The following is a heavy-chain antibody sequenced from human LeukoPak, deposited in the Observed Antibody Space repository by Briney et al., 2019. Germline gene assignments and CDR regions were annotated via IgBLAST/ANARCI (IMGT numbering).Heavy chain of an antibody. CDR1: GFTFSSSW. CDR3: ARDRLGHFDS. Sequence: GGSLRLSCAASGFTFSSSWMLWVRQAPGKGLMWVSRINSDGSSTSYADSVKGRFTISRDNAKNTLYLQMNSLRAEDTAVYYCARDRLGHFDSWGQGTLVTVSS. CDR2: INSDGSST. J-gene: IGHJ4*02. D-gene: IGHD6-19*01. V-gene: IGHV3-74*01.